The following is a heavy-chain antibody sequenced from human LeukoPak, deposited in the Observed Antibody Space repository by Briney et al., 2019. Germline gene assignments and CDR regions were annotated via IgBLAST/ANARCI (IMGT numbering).Heavy chain of an antibody. J-gene: IGHJ4*02. CDR1: GFTFSNSA. V-gene: IGHV3-23*01. Sequence: GGSLRLSCAASGFTFSNSAISWVRQAPGKGLEWVAAINGPGFIIFYGDSVKGRFTISRDNSKNTLYLQMNSLRAGDTAVYYCAKDTYGGNSVGFDYWGQGTLVTVSS. D-gene: IGHD4-23*01. CDR2: INGPGFII. CDR3: AKDTYGGNSVGFDY.